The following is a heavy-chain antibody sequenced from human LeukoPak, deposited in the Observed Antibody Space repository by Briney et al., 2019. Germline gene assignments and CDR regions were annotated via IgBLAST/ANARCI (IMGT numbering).Heavy chain of an antibody. CDR1: GYSFTSYW. Sequence: GESLKISCKGSGYSFTSYWIGWVRQMPGKGLEWMGIIYPGDSDTRYSPSFQGQVTISADKSISTAYLQWSSLKASDTAMYYCARVGSRRRYSGSYPDYWGQGTLVTVSS. J-gene: IGHJ4*02. D-gene: IGHD1-26*01. V-gene: IGHV5-51*01. CDR2: IYPGDSDT. CDR3: ARVGSRRRYSGSYPDY.